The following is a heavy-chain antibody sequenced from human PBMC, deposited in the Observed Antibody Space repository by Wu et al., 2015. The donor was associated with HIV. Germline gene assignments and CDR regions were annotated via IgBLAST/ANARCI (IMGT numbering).Heavy chain of an antibody. J-gene: IGHJ6*03. V-gene: IGHV1-8*03. CDR1: GYIFSSYD. Sequence: QVQLVQSGAEVRKPGSSVKVSCKASGYIFSSYDINWVRQAPGQGLEWMGWMNPNSGNTGYAQKFHGRVTVTRDISITTAYMELSSLRSEDTAMYYCARGNRGGIVMDPDAGHNYYYYMDVWGNGTTVTVSS. D-gene: IGHD2-21*01. CDR3: ARGNRGGIVMDPDAGHNYYYYMDV. CDR2: MNPNSGNT.